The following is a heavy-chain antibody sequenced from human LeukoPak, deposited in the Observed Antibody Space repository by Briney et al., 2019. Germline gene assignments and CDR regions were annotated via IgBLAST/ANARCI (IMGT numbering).Heavy chain of an antibody. J-gene: IGHJ5*02. V-gene: IGHV1-69*13. D-gene: IGHD2-2*01. CDR2: IIIIFGTT. CDR1: GGTFSSYA. Sequence: AAVKVSCKASGGTFSSYAISWVRQAPGKGLEWMGGIIIIFGTTNYAQKFQGRVTITADESTSTVYMELSSLRSEDTAVYYCARDGSRLGYCSGTSCTNWFDPWGQGTLVTVSS. CDR3: ARDGSRLGYCSGTSCTNWFDP.